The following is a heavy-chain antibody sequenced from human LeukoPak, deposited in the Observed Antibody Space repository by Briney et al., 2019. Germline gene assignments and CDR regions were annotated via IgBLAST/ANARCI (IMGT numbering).Heavy chain of an antibody. CDR2: ISGSGSRT. D-gene: IGHD1-26*01. V-gene: IGHV3-23*01. Sequence: SGGSLRLSCAASGFTYSSYGMTWVRQAPGKGLEWVSGISGSGSRTDYADSVKGRFTISRDNAKNTLYLQMNSLRAEDTAAYYCAKGSREWELLDAFDIWDQGTMVTVSS. CDR1: GFTYSSYG. J-gene: IGHJ3*02. CDR3: AKGSREWELLDAFDI.